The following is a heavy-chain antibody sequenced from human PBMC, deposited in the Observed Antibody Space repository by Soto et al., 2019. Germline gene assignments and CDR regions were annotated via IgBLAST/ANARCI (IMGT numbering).Heavy chain of an antibody. V-gene: IGHV1-69*01. Sequence: QVQLVQSGAEVKKTGSSVKVSCKTSGGTFSTFGISWVRQAPGQGLEWMGGIIPFFGTAEYSQKCEDRITITADESTNTVYMTLRSLTSEDTAIYYCARTAPMDAGDKYYYAFWGQGALVTVSS. CDR3: ARTAPMDAGDKYYYAF. D-gene: IGHD3-10*01. CDR1: GGTFSTFG. CDR2: IIPFFGTA. J-gene: IGHJ4*02.